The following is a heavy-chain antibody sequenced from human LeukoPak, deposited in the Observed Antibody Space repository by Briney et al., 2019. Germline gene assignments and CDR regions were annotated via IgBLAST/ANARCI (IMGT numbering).Heavy chain of an antibody. V-gene: IGHV1-18*01. CDR2: ISAYNGNT. J-gene: IGHJ5*02. Sequence: ASVKVSCKASGYTFTSYGISWVRQAPGQGLEWMGWISAYNGNTNYAQKLQGRVTITADESTSTAYMELSSLRSEDTAVYYCIYSSGWLYNWFDPWGQGTLVTVSS. CDR3: IYSSGWLYNWFDP. D-gene: IGHD6-19*01. CDR1: GYTFTSYG.